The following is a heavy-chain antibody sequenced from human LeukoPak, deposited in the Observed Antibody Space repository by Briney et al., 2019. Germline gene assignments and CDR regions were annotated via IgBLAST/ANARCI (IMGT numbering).Heavy chain of an antibody. CDR2: IASGSQT. CDR3: VREARGYHYTYFDY. Sequence: GGSLRLSCAASGFSFISYGMHWVRQATGKGLEWIAAIASGSQTFYAGSVKGRFTISRKDAKNSLYLQMNSLRAGDTAVYYCVREARGYHYTYFDYWGQGTLVTVSS. V-gene: IGHV3-13*01. J-gene: IGHJ4*02. D-gene: IGHD5-18*01. CDR1: GFSFISYG.